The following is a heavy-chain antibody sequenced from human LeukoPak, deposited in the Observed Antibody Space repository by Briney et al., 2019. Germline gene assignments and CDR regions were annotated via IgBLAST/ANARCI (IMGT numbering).Heavy chain of an antibody. Sequence: GGSLRLSCAVSGFTFRSYWMHWVRQAPGKGLVWVSRINSDGSSTSYADSVKGRFTISRDNAKNTLDLQMNSLRGEDTAVYHCARTSNDAFDIWGQGTMVTVSS. J-gene: IGHJ3*02. V-gene: IGHV3-74*01. CDR1: GFTFRSYW. CDR3: ARTSNDAFDI. CDR2: INSDGSST.